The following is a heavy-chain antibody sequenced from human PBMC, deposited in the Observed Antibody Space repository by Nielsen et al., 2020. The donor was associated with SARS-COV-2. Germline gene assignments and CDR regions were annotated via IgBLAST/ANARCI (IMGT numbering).Heavy chain of an antibody. J-gene: IGHJ4*02. V-gene: IGHV1-69*13. D-gene: IGHD3-10*01. CDR2: IIPIFGTA. Sequence: SVKVSCKASGATFSSYAISWVRQAPGQGLEWMGGIIPIFGTANYAQKFQGRVTITADESTSTAYMELSSLRSEDTAVYYCARAMVRGVPSDFDYWGQGTLVTVSS. CDR1: GATFSSYA. CDR3: ARAMVRGVPSDFDY.